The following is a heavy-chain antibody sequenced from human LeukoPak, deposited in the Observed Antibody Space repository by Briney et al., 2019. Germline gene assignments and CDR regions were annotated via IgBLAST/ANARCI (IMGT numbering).Heavy chain of an antibody. CDR3: ARMGWGLNCSSTSCYEYYYYYMDV. J-gene: IGHJ6*03. Sequence: GGSLRLSCAASGFTFSSYSMNWVRQAPGKGLEWVSYISSSSSTIYYADSVKGRFTISRDNAKNSLYLQMNSLRAEDTAVYYCARMGWGLNCSSTSCYEYYYYYMDVWGKGTTVTVSS. V-gene: IGHV3-48*01. CDR2: ISSSSSTI. CDR1: GFTFSSYS. D-gene: IGHD2-2*01.